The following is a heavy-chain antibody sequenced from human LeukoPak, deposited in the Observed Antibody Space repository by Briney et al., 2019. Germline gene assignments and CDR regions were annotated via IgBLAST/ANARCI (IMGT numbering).Heavy chain of an antibody. CDR3: ARAQTYCSGVTCYSDS. CDR1: GYTFTGYY. V-gene: IGHV1-2*02. CDR2: INPNSGGT. Sequence: ASVKLSCKASGYTFTGYYIHWGRQAPGQGLEWMGWINPNSGGTKYAQEFQGRVTMTRDTSISTAYMELSRLISDDTAVYYCARAQTYCSGVTCYSDSWGQGTLVTVSS. J-gene: IGHJ4*02. D-gene: IGHD2-15*01.